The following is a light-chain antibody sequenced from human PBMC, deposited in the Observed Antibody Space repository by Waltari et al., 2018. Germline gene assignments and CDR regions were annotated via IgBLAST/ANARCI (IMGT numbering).Light chain of an antibody. CDR3: QSFDTSLSGGVV. V-gene: IGLV1-40*01. CDR2: GNN. Sequence: QSVLTQPPSVPGAPGQRGNISCTGSSTKIGAGHDLHWYQDFPGAAPKLLTYGNNNRPSGVPDRFSGSKSGTSASLAITGLQAEDEAHYYCQSFDTSLSGGVVFGGGTKVTVL. J-gene: IGLJ2*01. CDR1: STKIGAGHD.